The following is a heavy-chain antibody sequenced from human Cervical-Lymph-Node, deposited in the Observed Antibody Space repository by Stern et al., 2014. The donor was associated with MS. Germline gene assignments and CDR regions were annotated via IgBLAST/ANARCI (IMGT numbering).Heavy chain of an antibody. Sequence: QLQLQESCPGLVKPSQTLSLTCTVSGGSISTSGYYWNWIRQHPGKGLEWIGYISFSGDTFYNASRKSRLRMSIDKSKNQFSLQLSSVTVADTAVYYCARDTSWSPFDSWGQGTLVTVSS. V-gene: IGHV4-31*03. CDR1: GGSISTSGYY. J-gene: IGHJ4*02. CDR2: ISFSGDT. D-gene: IGHD3-3*01. CDR3: ARDTSWSPFDS.